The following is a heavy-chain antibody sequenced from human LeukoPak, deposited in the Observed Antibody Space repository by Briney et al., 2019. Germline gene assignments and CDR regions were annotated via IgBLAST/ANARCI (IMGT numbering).Heavy chain of an antibody. V-gene: IGHV1-3*01. CDR1: GYTFTSYA. Sequence: ASVKVSCKASGYTFTSYAMHWVRQAPGQRLEWMGWINAGNGNTKYSQKFQGRVTITRDTSASTAYMELSSLRSEDTAVYYCARSRDGYTPGDYWGQGTLVTVSS. J-gene: IGHJ4*02. CDR2: INAGNGNT. CDR3: ARSRDGYTPGDY. D-gene: IGHD5-24*01.